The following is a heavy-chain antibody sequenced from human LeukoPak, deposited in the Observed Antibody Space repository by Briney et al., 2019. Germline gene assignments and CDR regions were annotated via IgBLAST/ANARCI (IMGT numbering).Heavy chain of an antibody. J-gene: IGHJ6*02. D-gene: IGHD5-18*01. CDR3: ARDLYSPGMDV. Sequence: GGSLRLSCTASGFAFSSYEMNWVRQAPGKGLEWVDKINQNGSEKFYVDSVKGRFTISRDNAKNSLYLQMNSLRAEDTAVYYCARDLYSPGMDVWGQGTTVTVSS. V-gene: IGHV3-7*01. CDR1: GFAFSSYE. CDR2: INQNGSEK.